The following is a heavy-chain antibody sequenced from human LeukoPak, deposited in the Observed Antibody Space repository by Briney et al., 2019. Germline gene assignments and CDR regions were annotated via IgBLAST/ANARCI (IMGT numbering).Heavy chain of an antibody. Sequence: VQVSCQASGGTFSSYAISWVRQAPGQGLEWMGGIIPIFGTANYAQKFQGRVTITADESTSTAYMELSSLRSEDTAVYYCASRGTTVTSPNFDYWGQGTLVTVSS. CDR3: ASRGTTVTSPNFDY. J-gene: IGHJ4*02. V-gene: IGHV1-69*01. D-gene: IGHD4-17*01. CDR1: GGTFSSYA. CDR2: IIPIFGTA.